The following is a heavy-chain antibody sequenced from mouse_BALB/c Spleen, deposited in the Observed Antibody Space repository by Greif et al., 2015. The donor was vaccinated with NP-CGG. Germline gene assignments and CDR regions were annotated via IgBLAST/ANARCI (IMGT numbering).Heavy chain of an antibody. CDR1: GYTFTDYY. CDR2: IYPGSGNT. CDR3: ARRTGTEAMDY. J-gene: IGHJ4*01. D-gene: IGHD4-1*01. Sequence: LVESGASVKISCKASGYTFTDYYINWVKQKPGQGLEWIGWIYPGSGNTKYNEKFKGKATLTVDTSSSTAYMQFSSLTSEDTAVYFCARRTGTEAMDYWGQGTSVTVSS. V-gene: IGHV1-84*02.